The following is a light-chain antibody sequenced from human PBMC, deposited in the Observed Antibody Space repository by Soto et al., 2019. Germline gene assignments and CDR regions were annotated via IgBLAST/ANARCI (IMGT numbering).Light chain of an antibody. Sequence: IVLTQSPGTLSLSPWQRATLSCRTSQSISRSYLAWYQHKRGQAPRLLIYDASNRATGIPARFSGSGSGTDFTLTISSLEPEDFAVYYCQQRSNWPPWTFGQGTKVDIK. V-gene: IGKV3-11*01. CDR3: QQRSNWPPWT. J-gene: IGKJ1*01. CDR1: QSISRSY. CDR2: DAS.